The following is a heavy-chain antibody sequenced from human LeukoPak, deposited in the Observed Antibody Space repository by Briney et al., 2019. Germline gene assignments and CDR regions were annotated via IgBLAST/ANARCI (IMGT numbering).Heavy chain of an antibody. V-gene: IGHV4-61*02. Sequence: PSETLSLTCTVSGGSISSGSYYWSWIRQPAGKGLEWIGRIYTSGTTNYNPSLKSRVTISVDTSKNQFSLKLSSVTAADTAVYYCARVSGREYYFDYWGQGTLVTVSS. CDR3: ARVSGREYYFDY. J-gene: IGHJ4*02. CDR2: IYTSGTT. CDR1: GGSISSGSYY. D-gene: IGHD3-3*02.